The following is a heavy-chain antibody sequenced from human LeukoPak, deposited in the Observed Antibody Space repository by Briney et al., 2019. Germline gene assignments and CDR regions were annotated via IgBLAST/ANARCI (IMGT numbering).Heavy chain of an antibody. J-gene: IGHJ4*02. D-gene: IGHD2-21*01. CDR3: AKVWYCGRADCPSPFGD. Sequence: PGGSLRLSCAASGFTFKGYAMNWVRQAPGKGLEWVSLISAGGSSTNYADTMKGRFTVSRDNTKNFLYLQMNSLRSEDTAFYYCAKVWYCGRADCPSPFGDWGRGTLVTVSS. CDR2: ISAGGSST. V-gene: IGHV3-43*02. CDR1: GFTFKGYA.